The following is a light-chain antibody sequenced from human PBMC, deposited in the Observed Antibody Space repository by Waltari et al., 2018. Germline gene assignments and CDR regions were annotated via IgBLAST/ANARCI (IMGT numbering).Light chain of an antibody. Sequence: EIVLTQSPATLSLSPGQREALSCRASQDVNEYIAWYQQKPGQPPRLLIYDASKRATGIPDRFSGSGSGTDFTLTISTLEPEDFGVYYCQQRYAFGGGTKVEI. J-gene: IGKJ4*01. CDR1: QDVNEY. V-gene: IGKV3-11*01. CDR3: QQRYA. CDR2: DAS.